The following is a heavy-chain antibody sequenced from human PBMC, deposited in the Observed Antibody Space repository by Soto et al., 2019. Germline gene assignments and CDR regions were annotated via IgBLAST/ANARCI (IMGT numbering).Heavy chain of an antibody. CDR1: GFTISNNY. CDR2: IYSGDST. J-gene: IGHJ6*02. Sequence: EVQLVESGGGLVQPGGSLRLSCAASGFTISNNYMNWVRQAPGKGLEWVSFIYSGDSTNYADSVKGRFTISRDNSKNTVYLQPKPRGAEDTAGYYGAGGGGATGEYYYHYYTLDVWGQGTTVTVSS. CDR3: AGGGGATGEYYYHYYTLDV. V-gene: IGHV3-53*01. D-gene: IGHD1-26*01.